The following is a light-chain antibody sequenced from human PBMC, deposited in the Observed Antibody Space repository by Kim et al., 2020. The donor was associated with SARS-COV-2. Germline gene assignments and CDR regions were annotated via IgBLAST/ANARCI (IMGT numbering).Light chain of an antibody. CDR3: FLSYSGARV. J-gene: IGLJ3*02. Sequence: PVRTVTPTCGSSTGGVTSGHFPYWLQQRPGQAPRTMIYDTNNKHSWAPARFSGSLLGGKAALTLSGAQPEDEADYYCFLSYSGARVFGGGTKLTVL. CDR2: DTN. V-gene: IGLV7-46*01. CDR1: TGGVTSGHF.